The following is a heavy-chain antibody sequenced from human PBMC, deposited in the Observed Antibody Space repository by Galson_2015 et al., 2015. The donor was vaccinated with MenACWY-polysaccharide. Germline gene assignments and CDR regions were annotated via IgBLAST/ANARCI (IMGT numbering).Heavy chain of an antibody. Sequence: SCKASGYTFSRYPMHWVRQAPGQRFEWMGWITGGNGDTKYSEKLQGRVSITKDTSANTVYMELSSLTYEDTAVVYCARHVIGGGYFDYWGQGTLITVSS. J-gene: IGHJ4*02. D-gene: IGHD2/OR15-2a*01. CDR3: ARHVIGGGYFDY. CDR2: ITGGNGDT. V-gene: IGHV1-3*01. CDR1: GYTFSRYP.